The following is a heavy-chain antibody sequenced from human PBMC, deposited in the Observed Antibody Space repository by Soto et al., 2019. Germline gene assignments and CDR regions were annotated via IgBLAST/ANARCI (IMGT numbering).Heavy chain of an antibody. D-gene: IGHD3-10*01. Sequence: EVQLVESGGGLVQPGGSLRLSCAASEFTFSGRSVHWVRQAPGKGLVWVSGIAKVGTDSTYADSVKGRFTSSRDNAKNTVYLQMNSLRVEDTAVYYCARGWFGPDVWGKGTTVTVSS. J-gene: IGHJ6*03. CDR3: ARGWFGPDV. CDR1: EFTFSGRS. CDR2: IAKVGTDS. V-gene: IGHV3-74*01.